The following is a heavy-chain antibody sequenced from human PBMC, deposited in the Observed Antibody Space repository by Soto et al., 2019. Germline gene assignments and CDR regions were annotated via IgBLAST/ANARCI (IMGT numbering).Heavy chain of an antibody. D-gene: IGHD5-12*01. CDR3: ARDRGSGYEFDY. V-gene: IGHV4-59*01. CDR1: GGSISSYY. J-gene: IGHJ4*02. Sequence: SETLSLTCTVSGGSISSYYWSWIRQPPGKGLEWIGYIYYSGSTNYNPSLKSRVTISVDTSKNQFSLKLSSVTAADTAVYYCARDRGSGYEFDYWGRGTLVTVSS. CDR2: IYYSGST.